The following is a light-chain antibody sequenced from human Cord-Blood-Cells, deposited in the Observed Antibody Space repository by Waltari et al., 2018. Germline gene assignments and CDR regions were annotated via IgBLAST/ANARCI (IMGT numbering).Light chain of an antibody. CDR3: SSYTSTSTYWV. V-gene: IGLV2-14*01. J-gene: IGLJ3*02. Sequence: QSALTQPASVSGSPGQSITISCTGTSSDVGGYNYVSWYQQHPGTAPKLMLYDVSKRPSGVSTRFSGSKSGNTASLTISGLQAEDEADYYCSSYTSTSTYWVFGGGTKLTVL. CDR1: SSDVGGYNY. CDR2: DVS.